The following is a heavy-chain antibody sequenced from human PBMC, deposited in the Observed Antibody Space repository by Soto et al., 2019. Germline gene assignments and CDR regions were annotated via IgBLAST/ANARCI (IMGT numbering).Heavy chain of an antibody. CDR2: IYYSGST. CDR1: GGSISSSSYY. V-gene: IGHV4-39*01. CDR3: ARRNYYYGSGSYYSAHYWYFDL. J-gene: IGHJ2*01. D-gene: IGHD3-10*01. Sequence: QLQLQESGPGLVKPSETLSLTSTVSGGSISSSSYYWGWIRQPPGKGLEWIGSIYYSGSTYYNPSLKSRVTISVDTSKNQFSLKLSSVTAADTAVYYCARRNYYYGSGSYYSAHYWYFDLWGRGTLVTVSS.